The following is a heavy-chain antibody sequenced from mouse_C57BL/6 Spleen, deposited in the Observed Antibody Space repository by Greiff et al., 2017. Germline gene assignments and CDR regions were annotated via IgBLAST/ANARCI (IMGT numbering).Heavy chain of an antibody. D-gene: IGHD4-1*01. J-gene: IGHJ2*01. CDR3: ARQTLGYYFDY. CDR1: GFTFSDYY. V-gene: IGHV5-12*01. Sequence: EVKLMESGGGLVQPGGSLKLSCAASGFTFSDYYMYWVRQTPEKRLEWVAYISNGGGSTYYPDTVKGRFTISRDNAKNTLYLQMSRLKSEDTAMYYCARQTLGYYFDYWGQGTTLTVSS. CDR2: ISNGGGST.